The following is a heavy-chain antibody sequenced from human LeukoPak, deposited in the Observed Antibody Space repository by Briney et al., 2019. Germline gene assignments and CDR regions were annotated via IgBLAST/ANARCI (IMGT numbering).Heavy chain of an antibody. CDR3: AREGRGDVDFDY. V-gene: IGHV6-1*01. J-gene: IGHJ4*02. CDR1: GDSVSSNSAA. Sequence: SQTLSLTCAISGDSVSSNSAAWNGISHSPSRGLEWLGRTYYRSKWYNNYAVSVKSRITINPDTSKNQFSLQLNSVTPEDTAVYYCAREGRGDVDFDYWGQGTLVTVSS. CDR2: TYYRSKWYN. D-gene: IGHD3-10*02.